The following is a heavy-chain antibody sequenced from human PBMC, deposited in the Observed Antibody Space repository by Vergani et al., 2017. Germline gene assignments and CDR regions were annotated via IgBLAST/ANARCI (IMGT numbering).Heavy chain of an antibody. V-gene: IGHV4-38-2*01. CDR1: GYSIGSGFY. CDR2: IHNRGKT. Sequence: QVRLEESGPGLVKPSETLSLTCSVSGYSIGSGFYWAWIRQSPGEGLQCLTSIHNRGKTYHNPSLKSRVSVSLDTSKNRFPLNLTSVTATDTAVYYCARSQGDYWYFDLWGPGSLVTVSS. J-gene: IGHJ2*01. CDR3: ARSQGDYWYFDL. D-gene: IGHD2-21*01.